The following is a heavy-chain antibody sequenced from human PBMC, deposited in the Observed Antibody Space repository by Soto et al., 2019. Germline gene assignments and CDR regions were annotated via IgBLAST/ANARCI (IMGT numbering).Heavy chain of an antibody. V-gene: IGHV1-3*01. CDR1: GYTFTSYA. D-gene: IGHD3-9*01. CDR3: AREGTYYDILTGYYIDYDSSGFMAN. CDR2: INAGNGNT. Sequence: AASVKVSCKASGYTFTSYAMHWVRQAPGQRLEWMGWINAGNGNTKYSQKFQGRVTITRDTSAGTAYMELSSLRSEDTAVYYCAREGTYYDILTGYYIDYDSSGFMANWGQGTLVTVSS. J-gene: IGHJ4*02.